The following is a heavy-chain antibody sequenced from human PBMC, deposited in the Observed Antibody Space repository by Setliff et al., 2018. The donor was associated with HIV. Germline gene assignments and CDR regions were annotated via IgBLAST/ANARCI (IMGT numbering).Heavy chain of an antibody. CDR2: ISHSGNT. J-gene: IGHJ5*02. V-gene: IGHV4-59*11. Sequence: SETLSLTCTVSGDSINTHYWSWIRQPPGKGLEWIGCISHSGNTNFNPSLNSRVTISLDTSKNQFSLRLTSLTAADAAIYYCARSTAGAGASFPWGRGILVTVSS. CDR3: ARSTAGAGASFP. D-gene: IGHD1-26*01. CDR1: GDSINTHY.